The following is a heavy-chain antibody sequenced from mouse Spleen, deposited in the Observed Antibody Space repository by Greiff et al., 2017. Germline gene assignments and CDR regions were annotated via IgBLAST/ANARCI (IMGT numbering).Heavy chain of an antibody. CDR1: GFTFSSYA. CDR2: ISSGGSYT. CDR3: ARQVMITGGAWFAY. D-gene: IGHD2-4*01. J-gene: IGHJ3*01. Sequence: EVKLVESGGGLVKPGGSLKLSCAASGFTFSSYAMSWVRQTPEKRLEWVATISSGGSYTYYPDSVKGRFTISRDNAKNTLYLQMSRLRSGDTAMYYCARQVMITGGAWFAYWGQGTLVTVSA. V-gene: IGHV5-9-3*01.